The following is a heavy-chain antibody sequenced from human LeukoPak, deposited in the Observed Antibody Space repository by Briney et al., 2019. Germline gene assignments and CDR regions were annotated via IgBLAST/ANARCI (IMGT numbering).Heavy chain of an antibody. Sequence: GGSLRLSCVASGFTFTNYAMSWVRQAPGKGLEWVSLINAGGGSAYYADSVKGRFTISRDNSRNTLYLQMNSLRAEDTAVDYCAKVRIQLWPRGYFDYWGQGTLVTVSS. D-gene: IGHD5-18*01. J-gene: IGHJ4*02. CDR2: INAGGGSA. CDR1: GFTFTNYA. CDR3: AKVRIQLWPRGYFDY. V-gene: IGHV3-23*01.